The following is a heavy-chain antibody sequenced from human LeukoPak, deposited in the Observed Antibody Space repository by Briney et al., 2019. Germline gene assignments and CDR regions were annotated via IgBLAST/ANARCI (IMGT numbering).Heavy chain of an antibody. CDR2: ISYDGNNK. Sequence: GGSLRLSCAASGFTFGRYGMHWVRQAPGKGLEWVALISYDGNNKYYGDSVKGRFTISRDNSKNTLYLQMNSLRAEDTAVYYCARDKRYLGGSQYYFDYWGQGTLVTVSS. CDR1: GFTFGRYG. D-gene: IGHD3-9*01. V-gene: IGHV3-33*01. CDR3: ARDKRYLGGSQYYFDY. J-gene: IGHJ4*02.